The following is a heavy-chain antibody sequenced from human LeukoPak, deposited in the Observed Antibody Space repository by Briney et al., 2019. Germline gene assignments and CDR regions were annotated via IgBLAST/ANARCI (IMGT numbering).Heavy chain of an antibody. CDR1: GGSFSGYY. Sequence: SETLSLTCAVYGGSFSGYYWSWIRQPPGKGLEWIGEINHSGSTNYNPSLKSRVTISVDTSKNQFSLKLGSVTAADTAVYYCARGTLRTTAFDIWGQGTMVTVSS. CDR2: INHSGST. D-gene: IGHD4-17*01. J-gene: IGHJ3*02. V-gene: IGHV4-34*01. CDR3: ARGTLRTTAFDI.